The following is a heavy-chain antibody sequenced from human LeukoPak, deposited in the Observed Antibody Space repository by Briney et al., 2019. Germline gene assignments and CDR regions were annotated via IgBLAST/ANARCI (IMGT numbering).Heavy chain of an antibody. D-gene: IGHD3-3*01. CDR2: ISDTGKT. Sequence: SETLSLTCSVSGASLSSYYWGWIRQSPGKGLEWLGYISDTGKTDYNPSLKSRGTLSLDTSKNQFSLRLTSVTAADTAVYYCVTGYYEPFDNWGQGTQVTVSS. V-gene: IGHV4-59*01. CDR3: VTGYYEPFDN. J-gene: IGHJ4*02. CDR1: GASLSSYY.